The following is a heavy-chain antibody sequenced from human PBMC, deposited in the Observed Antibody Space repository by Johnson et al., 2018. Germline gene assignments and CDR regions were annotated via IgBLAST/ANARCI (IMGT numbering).Heavy chain of an antibody. Sequence: EVQLVESGGGLVQPGGSLRLSCKGSGFTFSSFAMSWVRQAPGKGLEWVSGISASAGSTYYADSVKGRFTISRDNSKETLDLQMNSLRAEDTAVYYCAKDPLGSLRDAFDIWGQGTMVTVSS. CDR2: ISASAGST. D-gene: IGHD4-17*01. CDR1: GFTFSSFA. V-gene: IGHV3-23*04. J-gene: IGHJ3*02. CDR3: AKDPLGSLRDAFDI.